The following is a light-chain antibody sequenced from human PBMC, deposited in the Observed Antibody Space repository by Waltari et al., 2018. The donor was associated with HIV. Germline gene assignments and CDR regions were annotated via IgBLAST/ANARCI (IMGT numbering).Light chain of an antibody. CDR1: NIGNNY. J-gene: IGLJ3*02. V-gene: IGLV1-51*01. Sequence: QSVLTQPPSVSAAPGQRVTISCSNIGNNYISWYQQLPGTAPKLLIYDNNKRPAGIPDRFSGSKSGTSATLGITGRQTGDEADYYCGTWDSSLSAYWVFGGGTKLTVL. CDR3: GTWDSSLSAYWV. CDR2: DNN.